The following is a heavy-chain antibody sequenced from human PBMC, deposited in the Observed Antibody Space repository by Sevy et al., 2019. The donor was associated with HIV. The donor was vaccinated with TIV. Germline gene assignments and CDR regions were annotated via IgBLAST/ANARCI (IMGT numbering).Heavy chain of an antibody. Sequence: SETLSLTCTVSGGSISSGDYYWSWIRQSPGKGLEWIGYIFYSGTTYYNPSLKSPVTMSVDTSKNQFFLKLSSLTAAETAGYCCARDCISTSPHNWFDPWGQGTLVTVSS. CDR1: GGSISSGDYY. J-gene: IGHJ5*02. D-gene: IGHD2-2*01. CDR3: ARDCISTSPHNWFDP. CDR2: IFYSGTT. V-gene: IGHV4-30-4*01.